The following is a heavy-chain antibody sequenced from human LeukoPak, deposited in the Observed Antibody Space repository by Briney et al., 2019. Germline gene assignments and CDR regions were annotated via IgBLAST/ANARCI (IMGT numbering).Heavy chain of an antibody. V-gene: IGHV3-30*02. CDR1: GFTFSSYE. CDR2: IRSDGSNK. D-gene: IGHD5-24*01. Sequence: GGSLRLSCAASGFTFSSYEMNWVRQAPGKGLEWVAFIRSDGSNKYYADSVKGRFTISRDDSKNTLYLQMNSLRPEDTAVYYCAKGNVATTGRDAFDIWGQGTMVTVSS. J-gene: IGHJ3*02. CDR3: AKGNVATTGRDAFDI.